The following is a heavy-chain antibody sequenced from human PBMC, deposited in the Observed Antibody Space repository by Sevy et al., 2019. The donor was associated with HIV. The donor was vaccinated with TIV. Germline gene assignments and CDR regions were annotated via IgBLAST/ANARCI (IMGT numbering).Heavy chain of an antibody. Sequence: ASVKVSCKASGGTFSSYAISWVRQAPGQGLEWMGGIIPIFGTANYAQKVQGRVTITADKSTSTAYMELSSLRSEDTAVYYCARALSMVRGVGFDYWGQGTLVTVSS. D-gene: IGHD3-10*01. J-gene: IGHJ4*02. CDR1: GGTFSSYA. CDR3: ARALSMVRGVGFDY. CDR2: IIPIFGTA. V-gene: IGHV1-69*06.